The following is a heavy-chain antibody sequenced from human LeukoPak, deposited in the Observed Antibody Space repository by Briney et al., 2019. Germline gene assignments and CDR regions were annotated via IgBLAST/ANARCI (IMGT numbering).Heavy chain of an antibody. CDR1: GGSISSYY. V-gene: IGHV4-4*07. J-gene: IGHJ6*03. Sequence: PSETLSLTCTVSGGSISSYYWSWIRQPAGKGLEWIGRIYTSGSTNYNPSLKSRVTISVDTSKNQFSLKLSSVTAADTAVYYCARRLGFDSSGYYYYYYYMNVWGKGTTVTISS. CDR2: IYTSGST. CDR3: ARRLGFDSSGYYYYYYYMNV. D-gene: IGHD3-22*01.